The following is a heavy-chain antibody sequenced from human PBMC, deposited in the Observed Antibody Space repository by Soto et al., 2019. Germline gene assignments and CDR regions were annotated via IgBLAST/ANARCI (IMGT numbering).Heavy chain of an antibody. Sequence: SETLSLTCTVSGGSISSSSYYWGWIRQPPGKGLEWIGSIYYSGSTYYNPSLKSRVTISVDTSKNQFSLKLSSVTAADTAVYYCARHASPFHQPLSLPKNWFDPWGQGTLVTVSS. CDR2: IYYSGST. V-gene: IGHV4-39*01. CDR3: ARHASPFHQPLSLPKNWFDP. J-gene: IGHJ5*02. CDR1: GGSISSSSYY. D-gene: IGHD3-16*02.